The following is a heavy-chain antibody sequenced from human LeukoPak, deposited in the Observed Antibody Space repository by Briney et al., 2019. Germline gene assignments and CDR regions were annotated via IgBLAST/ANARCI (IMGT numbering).Heavy chain of an antibody. D-gene: IGHD1-26*01. CDR1: GYTFTSYA. J-gene: IGHJ4*02. V-gene: IGHV1-3*03. CDR3: ARGSPLGATDY. Sequence: ASVKVSCKASGYTFTSYAMHWVRQAPGQRLEWMGWINAGNGNTKYSQEFQGRATITRDTSASTAYMELSSLRSEDMAVYYCARGSPLGATDYWGQGTLVTVSS. CDR2: INAGNGNT.